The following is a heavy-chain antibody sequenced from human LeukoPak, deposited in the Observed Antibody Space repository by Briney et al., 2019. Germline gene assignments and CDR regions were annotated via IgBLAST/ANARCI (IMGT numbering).Heavy chain of an antibody. CDR3: AKDGQYYDILTGFYNARAFDY. V-gene: IGHV3-23*01. J-gene: IGHJ4*02. D-gene: IGHD3-9*01. CDR2: ISGSGGST. CDR1: GFAFRSYG. Sequence: GGFLRLSCAASGFAFRSYGMTWVRQAPGKGLEWVSAISGSGGSTYYADSVKGRFTISRDNSKNMVFLQMNSLRVEDTAVYYCAKDGQYYDILTGFYNARAFDYWGQGTLVTVSS.